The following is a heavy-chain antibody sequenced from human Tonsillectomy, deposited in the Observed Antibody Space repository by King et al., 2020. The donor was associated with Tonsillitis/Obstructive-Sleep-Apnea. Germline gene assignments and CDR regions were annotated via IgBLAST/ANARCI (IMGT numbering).Heavy chain of an antibody. D-gene: IGHD4/OR15-4a*01. CDR2: IYSDGDT. CDR1: GFTINNTY. V-gene: IGHV3-53*01. Sequence: VQLVESGGGLIQPGGSLRLSCAASGFTINNTYMTWVRQAPGKGLEWVSVIYSDGDTYSADSVKGRFNISRDNSKNTLYLQMNSLETEDTAVYYCAKDPGYRLGTDYGDSWGQGTLVTVSS. CDR3: AKDPGYRLGTDYGDS. J-gene: IGHJ4*02.